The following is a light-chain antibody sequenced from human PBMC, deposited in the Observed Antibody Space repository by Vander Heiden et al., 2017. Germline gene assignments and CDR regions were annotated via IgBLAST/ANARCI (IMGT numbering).Light chain of an antibody. V-gene: IGLV3-21*02. CDR1: NSGSKS. J-gene: IGLJ2*01. Sequence: SYVLTQPPSVSVAPGQPARITCGGNNSGSKSVHWYQQKPGQAPVLVVYDDSDRPSGNPERFSASNSGNTATLTISRVEAGDEADYYCQVWDSASDHPVIFGGGTKLTVL. CDR2: DDS. CDR3: QVWDSASDHPVI.